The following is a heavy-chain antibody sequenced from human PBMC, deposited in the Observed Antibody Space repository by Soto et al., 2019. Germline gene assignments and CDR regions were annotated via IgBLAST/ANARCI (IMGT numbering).Heavy chain of an antibody. CDR2: ISGDGSYT. D-gene: IGHD4-17*01. Sequence: EVQLVESGGGLVQPGGSLRLSCAASGFTFSSYWMHWVRQAPGKGLVWVSGISGDGSYTSYGDSVKGRFTISRDNAKNTLYLEMNSLRAEGTAVYYGAKLYYGGDFDYWGQGTLVTVSS. CDR3: AKLYYGGDFDY. V-gene: IGHV3-74*01. J-gene: IGHJ4*02. CDR1: GFTFSSYW.